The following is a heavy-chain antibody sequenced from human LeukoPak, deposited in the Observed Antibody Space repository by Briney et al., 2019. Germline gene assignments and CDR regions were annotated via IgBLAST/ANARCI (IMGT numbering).Heavy chain of an antibody. V-gene: IGHV4-30-4*01. D-gene: IGHD4/OR15-4a*01. CDR1: GGSISSGDYY. CDR2: IYYSGST. Sequence: SQTLSLTCTVSGGSISSGDYYWSWIRQPPGKGLEWIGYIYYSGSTYYNPSLKSRVTISVDTSKNQFSLKLSSATAADTAVYYCARERETDYRFDPWGQGTLVTVSS. CDR3: ARERETDYRFDP. J-gene: IGHJ5*02.